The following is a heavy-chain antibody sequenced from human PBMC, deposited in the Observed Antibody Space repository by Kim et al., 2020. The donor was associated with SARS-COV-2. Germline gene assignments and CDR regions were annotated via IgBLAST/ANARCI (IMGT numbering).Heavy chain of an antibody. CDR3: ARGRRSDTDCYFDY. D-gene: IGHD2-21*02. J-gene: IGHJ4*02. V-gene: IGHV4-59*09. Sequence: NPSLKSRLTTSLDTSKNQFSLNLSSVTGAATAVYYCARGRRSDTDCYFDYWGQGTLVTVSS.